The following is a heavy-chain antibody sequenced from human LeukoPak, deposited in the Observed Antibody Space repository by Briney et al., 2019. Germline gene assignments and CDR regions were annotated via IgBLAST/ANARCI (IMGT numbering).Heavy chain of an antibody. V-gene: IGHV1-2*02. CDR1: GYTFTGYY. CDR2: INPNSGVT. D-gene: IGHD3-22*01. CDR3: ARVGATYFYDSTGYYDSGVFDF. J-gene: IGHJ4*02. Sequence: ASVKVSCKASGYTFTGYYMHWVRQAPGQGLEWMGWINPNSGVTNYAQKFQGRVTMTRDTSISTAYMELSRLRSDDTAVYYCARVGATYFYDSTGYYDSGVFDFWGQGTLVTVSS.